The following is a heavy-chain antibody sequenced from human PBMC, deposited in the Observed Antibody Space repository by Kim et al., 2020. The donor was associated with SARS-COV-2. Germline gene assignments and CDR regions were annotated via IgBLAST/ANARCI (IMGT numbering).Heavy chain of an antibody. CDR3: ARDVIGATSGGSSDV. D-gene: IGHD3-16*01. CDR2: IIHILRT. CDR1: PPSLNNTNT. J-gene: IGHJ3*01. V-gene: IGHV4-4*02. Sequence: SETLSLTFDVPPPSLNNTNTTIPHRQPPVNTPKFNPKIIHILRTTYNPSLNILFTLSIDKSKNQLSLHLTSVTAADTSVYFCARDVIGATSGGSSDVWGQGTMVTVS.